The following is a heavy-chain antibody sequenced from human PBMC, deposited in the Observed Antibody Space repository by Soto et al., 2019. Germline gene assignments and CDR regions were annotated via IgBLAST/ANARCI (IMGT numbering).Heavy chain of an antibody. D-gene: IGHD3-22*01. J-gene: IGHJ4*02. V-gene: IGHV4-30-4*01. CDR1: GGSISSGDYY. Sequence: QVQLQESGPGLVKPSQTLSLTCTVSGGSISSGDYYWSWVRQPPGKGLEGSGYIYYSGSTYYNPSLKSRVTISVDTSKNQFSLKLSSVTAADTAVYYCARVEHYDSSGQRRADFDYWGQGTLVTVSS. CDR2: IYYSGST. CDR3: ARVEHYDSSGQRRADFDY.